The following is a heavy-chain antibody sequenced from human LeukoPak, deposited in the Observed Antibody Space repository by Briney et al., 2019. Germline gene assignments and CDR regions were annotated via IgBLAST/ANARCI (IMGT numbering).Heavy chain of an antibody. V-gene: IGHV3-7*05. CDR1: GLTFNTYW. D-gene: IGHD5-12*01. CDR3: GRGPGYRSDY. J-gene: IGHJ4*02. Sequence: PGGSLRLSCAASGLTFNTYWMTWVRQAPGKGLEWVANINRDGSKKNYVGSVRGRFTISRDNTKDSLYLQMNSLTVEDTAVYYCGRGPGYRSDYWGQGTLVTVSS. CDR2: INRDGSKK.